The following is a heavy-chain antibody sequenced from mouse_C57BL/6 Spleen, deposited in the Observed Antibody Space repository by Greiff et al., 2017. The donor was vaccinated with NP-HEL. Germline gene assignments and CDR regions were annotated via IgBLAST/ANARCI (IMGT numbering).Heavy chain of an antibody. Sequence: EVQVVESGGGLVKPGGSLKLSCAASGFTFSDYGMHWVRQAPEKGLEWVAYISSGSSTIYYADTVKGRFTISRDNAKNTLFLQMTSLRSEDTAMYYCAGRYYYGSSYWYFDVWGTGTTVTVSS. D-gene: IGHD1-1*01. V-gene: IGHV5-17*01. CDR3: AGRYYYGSSYWYFDV. J-gene: IGHJ1*03. CDR2: ISSGSSTI. CDR1: GFTFSDYG.